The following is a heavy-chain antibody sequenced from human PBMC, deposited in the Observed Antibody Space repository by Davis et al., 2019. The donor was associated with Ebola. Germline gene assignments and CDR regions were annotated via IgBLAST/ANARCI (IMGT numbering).Heavy chain of an antibody. CDR1: GASISSHNL. Sequence: MPSETLSLTCAVSGASISSHNLWTWVRPSPTKGLEWIGDTHHSGLTNYNPSLKSRVSISVDKSNNHFSLSVSSVTAADTAVYYCAAYGGTSPWGQGTLVTVS. CDR3: AAYGGTSP. CDR2: THHSGLT. V-gene: IGHV4-4*02. D-gene: IGHD3-16*01. J-gene: IGHJ5*02.